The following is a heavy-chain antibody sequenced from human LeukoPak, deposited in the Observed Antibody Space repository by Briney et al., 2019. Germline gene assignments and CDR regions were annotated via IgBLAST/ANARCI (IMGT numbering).Heavy chain of an antibody. J-gene: IGHJ4*02. CDR3: AKDTGPAAGITADY. V-gene: IGHV3-23*01. D-gene: IGHD6-13*01. CDR1: GFTFSSYA. Sequence: QSGGSLRLSCAASGFTFSSYAMTWVRQAPGKGLEWVSTIRGSDDSTYYADSVKGRFTISRDNSKNTLYLQMNSLRAEDTAIYYCAKDTGPAAGITADYWGQGTLVTVSS. CDR2: IRGSDDST.